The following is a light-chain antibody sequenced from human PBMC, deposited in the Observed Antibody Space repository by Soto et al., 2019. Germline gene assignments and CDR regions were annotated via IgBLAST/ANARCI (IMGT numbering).Light chain of an antibody. J-gene: IGLJ2*01. CDR1: TSNIGRNT. V-gene: IGLV1-44*01. Sequence: QSLLTQPPSASGTPGQRVTISCSGTTSNIGRNTVDWYQQLPGTAPKLLIFNTNQRPAGVPGRFSASKSGTSASLAISGLQSDDETDYYCAVWDDSLNGVIFGGGTKLTVL. CDR2: NTN. CDR3: AVWDDSLNGVI.